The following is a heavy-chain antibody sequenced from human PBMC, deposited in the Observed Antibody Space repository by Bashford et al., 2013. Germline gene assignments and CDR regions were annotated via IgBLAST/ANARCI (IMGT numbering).Heavy chain of an antibody. J-gene: IGHJ4*02. D-gene: IGHD5-24*01. CDR2: IIPIFGTA. Sequence: SVKVSCKASGGTFSSYAISWVRQAPGQGLEWMGGIIPIFGTANYAQKFQGRVTITADESTSTAYMELSSLRSEDTAVYYCARTPVEMATHNYWDYWGQGTLVTVSS. CDR3: ARTPVEMATHNYWDY. V-gene: IGHV1-69*13. CDR1: GGTFSSYA.